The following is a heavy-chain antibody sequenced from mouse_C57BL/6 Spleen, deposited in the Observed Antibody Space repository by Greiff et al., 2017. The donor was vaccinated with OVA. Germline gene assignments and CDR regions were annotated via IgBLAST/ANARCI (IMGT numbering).Heavy chain of an antibody. Sequence: EVKVVESGGGLVQPGGSLSLSCAASGFTFTDYYMSWVRQPPGKALEWLGFIRNKANGYTTEYSASVKGRFTISRDNSQSILYLQMNALRAEDSATYYCARSPPDGYRYAMDYWGQGTSVTVSS. J-gene: IGHJ4*01. CDR2: IRNKANGYTT. V-gene: IGHV7-3*01. CDR1: GFTFTDYY. D-gene: IGHD2-3*01. CDR3: ARSPPDGYRYAMDY.